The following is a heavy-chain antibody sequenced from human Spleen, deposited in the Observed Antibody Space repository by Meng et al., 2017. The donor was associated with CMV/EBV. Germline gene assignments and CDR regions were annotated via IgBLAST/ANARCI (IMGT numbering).Heavy chain of an antibody. J-gene: IGHJ2*01. V-gene: IGHV4-34*01. Sequence: LSLACIVHGASSSTFSNNFWTWMRQPPGGRLEWIGDINHSGSATYNPSLKSRVTISVDTSKDQFSLNLSSVTAADTTVYYCARGFDLWGRGSLVTVSS. CDR3: ARGFDL. CDR1: GASSSTFSNNF. CDR2: INHSGSA.